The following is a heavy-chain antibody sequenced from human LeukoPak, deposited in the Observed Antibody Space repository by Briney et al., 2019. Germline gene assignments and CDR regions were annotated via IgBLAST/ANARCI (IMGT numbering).Heavy chain of an antibody. CDR3: ARVTYNGYQHFDY. V-gene: IGHV4-39*07. CDR2: IHHTGTT. CDR1: GGSISTNAYY. D-gene: IGHD3-10*01. J-gene: IGHJ4*02. Sequence: PSETLSLTCTVSGGSISTNAYYWGWIRQPPGKGLEWITEIHHTGTTCYTPSLKSRVTISVDKSNNHFSLKLNSVTAADTAVYYCARVTYNGYQHFDYWGQGILVTVSS.